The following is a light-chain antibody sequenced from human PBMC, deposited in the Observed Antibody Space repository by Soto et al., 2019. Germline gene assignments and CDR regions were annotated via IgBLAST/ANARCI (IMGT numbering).Light chain of an antibody. J-gene: IGKJ5*01. V-gene: IGKV1-9*01. Sequence: DIQMTQTPSTLSASVGDRVTITCRASQGIDTSLAWYQQKPGKAPKLLIYAASNFQSGVPSRFSGSGSGTHFTLTISSLQPEDFATYYCQQLHGYPITFGQGTRLEIK. CDR2: AAS. CDR3: QQLHGYPIT. CDR1: QGIDTS.